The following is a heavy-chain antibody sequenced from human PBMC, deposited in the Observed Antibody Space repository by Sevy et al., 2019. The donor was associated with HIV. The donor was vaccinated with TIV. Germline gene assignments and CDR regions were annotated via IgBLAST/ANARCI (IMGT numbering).Heavy chain of an antibody. J-gene: IGHJ6*02. CDR3: ARELADYGMDV. D-gene: IGHD6-19*01. V-gene: IGHV4-61*02. CDR1: GGSIRSGRYY. Sequence: SETLSLTCNVSGGSIRSGRYYWSWIRQPAGKGLEWIGRIYIRGTTNYNPSLKSRITMSVDTSKNQFSLKLSSVTATDPAVYYFARELADYGMDVWGQGTTVTVSS. CDR2: IYIRGTT.